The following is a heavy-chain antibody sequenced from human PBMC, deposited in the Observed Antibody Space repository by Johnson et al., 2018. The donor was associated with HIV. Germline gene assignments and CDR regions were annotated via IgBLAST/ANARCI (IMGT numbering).Heavy chain of an antibody. J-gene: IGHJ3*02. CDR1: GFTFSDHY. CDR3: ARDSSGYSGFDI. Sequence: VQLVESGGGVVQPWRSLRLSCAASGFTFSDHYMDWVRQAPGKGLEWVGRTRDKANSYTTEYAASVKGRFTISRDDSKKSLYLQMNSLKTEDTAVYYCARDSSGYSGFDIWGQGTVVTVSS. CDR2: TRDKANSYTT. V-gene: IGHV3-72*01. D-gene: IGHD3-22*01.